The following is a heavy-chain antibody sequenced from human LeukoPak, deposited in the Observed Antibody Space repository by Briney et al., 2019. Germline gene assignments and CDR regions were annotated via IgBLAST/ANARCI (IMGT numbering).Heavy chain of an antibody. Sequence: GASVKVSCKASGYTFTGYYMHWVRQAPGQGLEWMGWMNPNSGNTGYAQKFQGRVTMTRNTSISTAYMELSSLRSEDTAVYYCARASTSYDFWSGYYMVDAFDIWGQGTMVTVSS. J-gene: IGHJ3*02. D-gene: IGHD3-3*01. CDR2: MNPNSGNT. CDR3: ARASTSYDFWSGYYMVDAFDI. CDR1: GYTFTGYY. V-gene: IGHV1-8*02.